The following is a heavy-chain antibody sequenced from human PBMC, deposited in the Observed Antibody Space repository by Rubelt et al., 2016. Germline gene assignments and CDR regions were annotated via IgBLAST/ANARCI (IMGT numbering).Heavy chain of an antibody. V-gene: IGHV3-23*04. D-gene: IGHD1-26*01. CDR3: AKGRDSGSYLIFDY. CDR1: GFTFSSYA. CDR2: ISGSGGST. J-gene: IGHJ4*02. Sequence: EVQLVESGGGLVQPGRSLRLSCAASGFTFSSYAMSWVRQAPGKGLEWVSAISGSGGSTYYADSVKDRFTISRDNSKNTLYLQMNSLRVEDTAVYYCAKGRDSGSYLIFDYWGQGTLVTVSS.